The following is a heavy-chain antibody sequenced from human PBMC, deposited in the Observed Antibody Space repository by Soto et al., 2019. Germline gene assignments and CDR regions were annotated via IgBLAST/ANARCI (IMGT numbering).Heavy chain of an antibody. CDR1: GASISAYA. CDR3: ARHALSHEDSIAAAPLRRYYHYGMDV. Sequence: SETLSLTCTVSGASISAYAWRCIRQPGGKGLERIGRLYSSGNTNYNRSFKRRLNISVETSKNQFSLKLSCVTAPDTAVYYCARHALSHEDSIAAAPLRRYYHYGMDVWAQGTTVTVSS. J-gene: IGHJ6*02. D-gene: IGHD6-13*01. V-gene: IGHV4-4*07. CDR2: LYSSGNT.